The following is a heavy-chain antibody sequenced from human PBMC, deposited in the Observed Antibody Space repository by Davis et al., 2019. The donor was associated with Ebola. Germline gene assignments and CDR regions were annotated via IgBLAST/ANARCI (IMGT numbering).Heavy chain of an antibody. CDR3: ARSASPWFDP. J-gene: IGHJ5*02. Sequence: SETLSLTCTVSGGSISSYYWSWIRQPPGKGLEWIGYIYYSGSTYYNPSLKSRVTISLDTPKNQFSLKLSSVTAADTAVYYCARSASPWFDPWGQGTLVTVSS. V-gene: IGHV4-59*08. CDR2: IYYSGST. CDR1: GGSISSYY.